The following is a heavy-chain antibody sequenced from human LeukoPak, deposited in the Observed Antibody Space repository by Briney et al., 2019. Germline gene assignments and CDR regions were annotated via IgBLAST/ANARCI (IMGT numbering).Heavy chain of an antibody. J-gene: IGHJ4*02. CDR1: GFTFSSYS. CDR3: ARVQQLMGFDY. CDR2: ISSSSSSYI. Sequence: PGGSLRLSCAASGFTFSSYSMNWVRQAPGKGLEWVSSISSSSSSYIYYADSVKGRFTISRDNAKNSLYLQMNSLRAEDTAVYYCARVQQLMGFDYWGQGTLVTVSS. V-gene: IGHV3-21*01. D-gene: IGHD6-13*01.